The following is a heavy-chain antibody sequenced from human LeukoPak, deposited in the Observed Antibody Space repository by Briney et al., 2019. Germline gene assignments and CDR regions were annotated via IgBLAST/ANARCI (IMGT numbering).Heavy chain of an antibody. CDR2: ISSNGGST. D-gene: IGHD6-19*01. CDR3: ASFESGWYVY. CDR1: GFTFSSYA. J-gene: IGHJ4*02. V-gene: IGHV3-64*01. Sequence: GGSLRLSCAASGFTFSSYAMQWVRQAPGKGLECVSAISSNGGSTYYANSVKGRFTISRDNSKNTLYLQMGSLRAEDMAVYYCASFESGWYVYWGQGTLVTVSS.